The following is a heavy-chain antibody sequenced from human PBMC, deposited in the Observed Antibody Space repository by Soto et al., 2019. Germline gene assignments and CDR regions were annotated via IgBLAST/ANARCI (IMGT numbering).Heavy chain of an antibody. D-gene: IGHD3-3*02. CDR1: GYIFSSFY. J-gene: IGHJ3*01. CDR2: TSGYSGNS. V-gene: IGHV1-18*01. Sequence: ASVKVSCKASGYIFSSFYINWVRQAPGQGLEWMGWTSGYSGNSKYAQKFQGRVTMTTDTSTNTGYMEMRSLTSDDTAVYYCARDIFGHVDAFDLWGQGTMVIV. CDR3: ARDIFGHVDAFDL.